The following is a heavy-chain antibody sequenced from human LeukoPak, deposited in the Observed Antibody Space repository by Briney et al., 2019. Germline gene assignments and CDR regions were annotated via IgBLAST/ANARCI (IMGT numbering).Heavy chain of an antibody. CDR3: ARVWYPPPAAGPLDY. Sequence: ASVKVSCKASGGTFSSYAISWVRQAPGQGREWMGGIIPIFGTANYAQKFQGRVTITADESTSTAYMELSSLRSEDTAVYYCARVWYPPPAAGPLDYWGQGTLVTVSS. J-gene: IGHJ4*02. CDR2: IIPIFGTA. V-gene: IGHV1-69*13. D-gene: IGHD6-13*01. CDR1: GGTFSSYA.